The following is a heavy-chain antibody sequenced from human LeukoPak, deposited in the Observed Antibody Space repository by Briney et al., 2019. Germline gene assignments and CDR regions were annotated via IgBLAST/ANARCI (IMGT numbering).Heavy chain of an antibody. CDR3: ARDRGGIGSSLDY. CDR1: GFTFSSYS. CDR2: ISSSSSYI. J-gene: IGHJ4*02. Sequence: GGSLRLSCAASGFTFSSYSMNWVRQAPGKGLEWVSSISSSSSYIYYADSVKGRFTISRDNAKNSLYLQMNSLRAEDTAVYYCARDRGGIGSSLDYWGQGTLVTVSS. V-gene: IGHV3-21*01. D-gene: IGHD6-6*01.